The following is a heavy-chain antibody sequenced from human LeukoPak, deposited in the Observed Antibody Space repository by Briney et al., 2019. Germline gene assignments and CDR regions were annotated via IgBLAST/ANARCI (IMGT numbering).Heavy chain of an antibody. CDR3: ARDQNCSSTSCYTNAFDI. CDR2: IIPIFGTA. Sequence: SVKVSCKASGGTFSSYAISWARQAPGQGLEWMGGIIPIFGTANYAQKFQGRVTITADESTSTAYMELSSLRSEDTAVYYCARDQNCSSTSCYTNAFDIWGQGTMVTVSS. D-gene: IGHD2-2*02. J-gene: IGHJ3*02. CDR1: GGTFSSYA. V-gene: IGHV1-69*13.